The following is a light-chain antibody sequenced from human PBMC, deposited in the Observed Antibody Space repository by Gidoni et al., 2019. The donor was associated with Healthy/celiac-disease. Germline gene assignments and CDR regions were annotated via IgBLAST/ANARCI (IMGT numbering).Light chain of an antibody. CDR2: WAS. Sequence: DIVMTQSPDSPAVSLGERANINCKSSQSVLYSSNNKNYLAWYQQKPGQPPKLLIYWASTRESGVPDRFSGSGSGTDFTLTISSLQAEDVAVYYCQQYYSTPITFGQGTRLEIK. CDR3: QQYYSTPIT. V-gene: IGKV4-1*01. J-gene: IGKJ5*01. CDR1: QSVLYSSNNKNY.